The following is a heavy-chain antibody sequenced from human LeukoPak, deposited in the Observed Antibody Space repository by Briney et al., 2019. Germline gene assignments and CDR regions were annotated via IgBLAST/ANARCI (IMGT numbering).Heavy chain of an antibody. Sequence: ASVKVSCKVSGYTLTELSMHWVRQAPGKGLEWMGGFDPEDGETIYAQKFQGRVTMTEDTSTDTAYMELSSLRSEDTAVYYCATGVLRYFDWWNYWGQGTLATVSS. CDR1: GYTLTELS. V-gene: IGHV1-24*01. J-gene: IGHJ4*02. CDR2: FDPEDGET. CDR3: ATGVLRYFDWWNY. D-gene: IGHD3-9*01.